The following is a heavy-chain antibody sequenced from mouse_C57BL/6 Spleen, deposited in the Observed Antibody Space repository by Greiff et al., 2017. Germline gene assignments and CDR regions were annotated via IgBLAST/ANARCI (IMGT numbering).Heavy chain of an antibody. Sequence: QVQLQQSGAELVKPGASVKLSCKASGYTFTSYWMQWVKQRPGQGLEWIGEIDPSDSYTNYNQKFKGKATLTVDTSSSTAYMQLSSLTSEDSAVYYCARVGAYYSNYFDYWGQGTTLTVSS. CDR3: ARVGAYYSNYFDY. D-gene: IGHD2-5*01. V-gene: IGHV1-50*01. CDR1: GYTFTSYW. J-gene: IGHJ2*01. CDR2: IDPSDSYT.